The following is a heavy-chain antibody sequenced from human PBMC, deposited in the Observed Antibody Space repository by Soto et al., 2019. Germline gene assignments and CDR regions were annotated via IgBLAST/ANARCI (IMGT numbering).Heavy chain of an antibody. CDR3: ARGRFLSSGYFNYFDY. CDR1: GGSISSGGYY. Sequence: TLSLTCTVSGGSISSGGYYWSWIRQHPGKGLEWIGYIYYSGSTYYNPSLKSRVTISVDTSKNQFSLKLSSVTAADTAVYYCARGRFLSSGYFNYFDYWGQGTLVTVSS. CDR2: IYYSGST. V-gene: IGHV4-31*03. D-gene: IGHD3-22*01. J-gene: IGHJ4*02.